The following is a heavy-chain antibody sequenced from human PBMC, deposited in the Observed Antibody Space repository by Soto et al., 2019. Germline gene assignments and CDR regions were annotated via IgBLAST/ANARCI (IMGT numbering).Heavy chain of an antibody. CDR3: ASSLTGEPTPHGWYFDL. Sequence: GGSLRLSCAASGFTFSSYAMHWVRQAPGKGLEWVAVISYDGSNKYYADSVKGRFTISRDNSKNTLYLQMNSLRAEDTAVYYCASSLTGEPTPHGWYFDLWGRGTLVTVSS. CDR2: ISYDGSNK. J-gene: IGHJ2*01. D-gene: IGHD7-27*01. V-gene: IGHV3-30*04. CDR1: GFTFSSYA.